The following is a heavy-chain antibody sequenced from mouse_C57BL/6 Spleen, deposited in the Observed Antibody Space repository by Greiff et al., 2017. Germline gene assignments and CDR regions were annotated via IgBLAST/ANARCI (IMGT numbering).Heavy chain of an antibody. CDR3: AEGIYYGNPFAY. D-gene: IGHD2-1*01. J-gene: IGHJ3*01. Sequence: EVKLQESGPGLVKPSQSLSLTCSVTGYSITSGYYWNWIRQFPGNKLEWMGYISYDGSNNYNPSLKNRISITRDTSKNQFFLKLNSVTTEDTATXYCAEGIYYGNPFAYWGQGTLVTVSA. CDR2: ISYDGSN. CDR1: GYSITSGYY. V-gene: IGHV3-6*01.